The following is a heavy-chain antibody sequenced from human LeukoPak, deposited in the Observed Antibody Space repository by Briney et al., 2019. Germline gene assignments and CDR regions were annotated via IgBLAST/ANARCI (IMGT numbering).Heavy chain of an antibody. CDR2: IIPIFGTA. CDR1: GGTFSSYA. CDR3: ARSEDTAMAPGPYY. V-gene: IGHV1-69*05. J-gene: IGHJ4*02. D-gene: IGHD5-18*01. Sequence: GASVRVSCKASGGTFSSYAISWVRQAPGQGLEWMGGIIPIFGTANYAQKFQGRVTITTDESTSTAYMELSSLRSEDTAVYCCARSEDTAMAPGPYYWGQGTLVTVSS.